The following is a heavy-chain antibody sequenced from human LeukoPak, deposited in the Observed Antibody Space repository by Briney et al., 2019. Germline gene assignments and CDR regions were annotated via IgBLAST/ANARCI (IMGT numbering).Heavy chain of an antibody. CDR1: GFTCDYYG. Sequence: GGSLRLSCAASGFTCDYYGMSWVRQAPGKGLEWVSGINWNGGSTGYAVSVKGRFTISRDNAKNSLYLQMNSLRAEDTALYYCARVHSYYYGMDVWGQGTTVTVSS. J-gene: IGHJ6*02. CDR3: ARVHSYYYGMDV. V-gene: IGHV3-20*04. CDR2: INWNGGST.